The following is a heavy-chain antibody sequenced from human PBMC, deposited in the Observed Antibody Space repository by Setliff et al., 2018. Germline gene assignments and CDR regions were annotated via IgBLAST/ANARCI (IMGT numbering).Heavy chain of an antibody. CDR3: ARDRGGTYYYMDV. CDR1: GFTFRSYS. J-gene: IGHJ6*03. V-gene: IGHV3-48*01. D-gene: IGHD3-16*01. Sequence: GGSLRPSCAASGFTFRSYSMKWVRQAPGKGLEWVSYISSSSSTVYYADAVKGRFTISRDNAKNLLYLQMNSLRAEDTAVYYCARDRGGTYYYMDVWGKGTTVTVSS. CDR2: ISSSSSTV.